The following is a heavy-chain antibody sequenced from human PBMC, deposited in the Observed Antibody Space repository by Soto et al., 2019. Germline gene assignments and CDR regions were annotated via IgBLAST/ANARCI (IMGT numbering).Heavy chain of an antibody. Sequence: SETLSLTCTVSGTSISSYYWSWIRQPPGKGLEWIANIHYSGTTNYNPSLASRVTISVDTSKNQFSLKLSSVTAADTAVYYCARDSHFDPWGQGNLVTVSS. CDR3: ARDSHFDP. V-gene: IGHV4-59*12. CDR1: GTSISSYY. CDR2: IHYSGTT. J-gene: IGHJ5*02.